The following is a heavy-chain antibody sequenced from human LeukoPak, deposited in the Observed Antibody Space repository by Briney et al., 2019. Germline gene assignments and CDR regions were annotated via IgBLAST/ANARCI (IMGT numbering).Heavy chain of an antibody. CDR1: GGSISSSSYY. D-gene: IGHD5-24*01. Sequence: SETLSLTCTVSGGSISSSSYYWGWTGQPPGKGLEWIGSIYYSGSTYYNPSLKSRVTISVDTSKNQFSLKLSSVTAADTAVYYCASISFSRVAIIKGFDYWGQGTLVTVPS. V-gene: IGHV4-39*01. J-gene: IGHJ4*02. CDR2: IYYSGST. CDR3: ASISFSRVAIIKGFDY.